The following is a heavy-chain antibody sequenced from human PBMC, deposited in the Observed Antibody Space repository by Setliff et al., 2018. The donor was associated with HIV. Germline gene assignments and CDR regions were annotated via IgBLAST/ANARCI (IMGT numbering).Heavy chain of an antibody. D-gene: IGHD6-13*01. CDR2: INGDGSTT. V-gene: IGHV3-74*01. J-gene: IGHJ4*02. Sequence: GGSLRLSCAASGFTFTNYWMHWVRQAPGKGLVWVSHINGDGSTTNYADSVKGRFTISRDNARNAVYLQLTSLRAEDTAVYYCARVGLQKLALDYWGQGTLVTVSS. CDR3: ARVGLQKLALDY. CDR1: GFTFTNYW.